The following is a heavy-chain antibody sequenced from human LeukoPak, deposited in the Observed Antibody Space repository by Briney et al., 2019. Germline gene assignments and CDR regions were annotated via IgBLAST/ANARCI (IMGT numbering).Heavy chain of an antibody. Sequence: GGSLRLSCAASGFTFCSYEMNWVRQAPGEGREGGSYIRSSGSTIYYADSVKGRCTICRDTVKKSLYLHMNSLRAEDTAVYYCAGALSGSPLSLCMDVWGQGTTVTVSS. V-gene: IGHV3-48*03. CDR3: AGALSGSPLSLCMDV. CDR1: GFTFCSYE. CDR2: IRSSGSTI. J-gene: IGHJ6*02. D-gene: IGHD1-26*01.